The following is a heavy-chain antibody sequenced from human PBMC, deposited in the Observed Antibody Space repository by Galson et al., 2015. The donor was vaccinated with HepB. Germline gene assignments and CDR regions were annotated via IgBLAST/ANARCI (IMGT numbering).Heavy chain of an antibody. CDR2: ISSSSSYI. J-gene: IGHJ4*02. Sequence: SLRLSCAASGFTFSSYSMNWVRQAPGKGLEWVSSISSSSSYIYYADSVKGRFTISRDNAKNSLYLQMNSLRAEDTAVYYCARDLDSSGWYDDYWGQGTLVTVSS. V-gene: IGHV3-21*01. D-gene: IGHD6-19*01. CDR1: GFTFSSYS. CDR3: ARDLDSSGWYDDY.